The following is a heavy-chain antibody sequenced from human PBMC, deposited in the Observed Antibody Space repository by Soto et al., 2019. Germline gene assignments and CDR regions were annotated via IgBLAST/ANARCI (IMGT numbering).Heavy chain of an antibody. CDR2: IYYSGNT. J-gene: IGHJ4*02. CDR1: GGSISSGGYY. Sequence: QVQLQESGPGLVKPSQTLSLTCTVSGGSISSGGYYWSWIRQHPGKGLEWIGYIYYSGNTYYNPSRKSRVTISVDTSKNHFSLKLSSVTAADTAVYYCAGGDYGHYFYYWGQGTLVTVSS. V-gene: IGHV4-31*03. CDR3: AGGDYGHYFYY. D-gene: IGHD4-17*01.